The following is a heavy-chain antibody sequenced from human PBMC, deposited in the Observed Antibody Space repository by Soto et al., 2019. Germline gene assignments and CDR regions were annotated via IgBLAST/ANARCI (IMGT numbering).Heavy chain of an antibody. D-gene: IGHD2-15*01. CDR1: GHTFTSYD. J-gene: IGHJ2*01. CDR3: ARGGYCSGGSCYGDWYFDL. CDR2: MNPNSGNT. V-gene: IGHV1-8*01. Sequence: ASVKVSCKASGHTFTSYDINWVRQATGQGLEWMGWMNPNSGNTGYAQKFQGRVTMTRNTSISTAYMELSSLRSEDTAVYYCARGGYCSGGSCYGDWYFDLWGRGTLVTVSS.